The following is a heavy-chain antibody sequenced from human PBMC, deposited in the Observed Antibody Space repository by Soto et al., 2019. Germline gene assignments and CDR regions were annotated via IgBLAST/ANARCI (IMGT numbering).Heavy chain of an antibody. CDR2: FSATSENT. J-gene: IGHJ4*02. V-gene: IGHV3-23*01. CDR1: GFFFSSYT. D-gene: IGHD6-19*01. CDR3: AKARDQQWVRLPFDY. Sequence: VQLLESGGGLVQPGGSLRLSCVGSGFFFSSYTMTWVRQAPGKGLEWVSSFSATSENTYYADSVRCRFTISRDNSKNTLFLQMNSLTAEDTAMYYCAKARDQQWVRLPFDYWGQGILVIVSS.